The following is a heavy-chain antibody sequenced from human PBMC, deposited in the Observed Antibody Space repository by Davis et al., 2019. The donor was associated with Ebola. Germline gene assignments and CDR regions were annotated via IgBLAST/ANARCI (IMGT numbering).Heavy chain of an antibody. CDR2: LYSGGST. Sequence: PGGSLRLSCAASGFTVSSNYMSWVRQAPGKWLEWVSALYSGGSTYYADSVKGRFTISRDNSKNTLYLQMNSLRAEDTAVYYCAKGGEVYKFYYDCWGQGTLVTVSS. CDR1: GFTVSSNY. J-gene: IGHJ4*02. CDR3: AKGGEVYKFYYDC. V-gene: IGHV3-53*01. D-gene: IGHD1-14*01.